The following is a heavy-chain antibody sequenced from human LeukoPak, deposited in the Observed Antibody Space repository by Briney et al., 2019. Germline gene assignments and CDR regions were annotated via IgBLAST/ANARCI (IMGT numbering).Heavy chain of an antibody. V-gene: IGHV1-2*02. CDR3: ARRFCSGGSCIPDF. CDR1: GYTFTSYY. D-gene: IGHD2-15*01. Sequence: GASVKVSCKASGYTFTSYYMHWVRQAPEQGLEWMGWINPKTGGTIYAQRFQGRVTMTKDTSITTAYMELRSLRFDDTAVYYCARRFCSGGSCIPDFWGQGTLVTVSS. CDR2: INPKTGGT. J-gene: IGHJ4*02.